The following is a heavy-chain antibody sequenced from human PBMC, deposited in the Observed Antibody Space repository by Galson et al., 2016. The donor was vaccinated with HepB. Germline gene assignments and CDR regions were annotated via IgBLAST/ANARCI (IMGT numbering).Heavy chain of an antibody. CDR3: ARDPGGSYFDP. CDR2: IIPKLDIT. CDR1: GGTFSNYA. Sequence: SVKVSCKASGGTFSNYAISWVRQAPGQGLEWMGRIIPKLDITNYAQRFQGRVTTTVDKSTSTAYMELSSLRSEDTAVYYCARDPGGSYFDPWGQGTLVTVSS. V-gene: IGHV1-69*04. J-gene: IGHJ5*02. D-gene: IGHD1-26*01.